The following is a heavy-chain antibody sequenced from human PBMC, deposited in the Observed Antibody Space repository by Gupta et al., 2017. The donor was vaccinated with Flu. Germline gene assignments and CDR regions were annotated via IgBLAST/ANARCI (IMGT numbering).Heavy chain of an antibody. D-gene: IGHD4-11*01. Sequence: VKVSCKSSGYTFTAYYIHWVRQAPGQGLEWMGRLNPNTGGTSFAQKFQGRVTMTRDMSLTTSYMELTRLTSDDTAVYYCAREWIHDYTNYDASFDYWGQGTLVTVSS. CDR1: GYTFTAYY. CDR2: LNPNTGGT. CDR3: AREWIHDYTNYDASFDY. V-gene: IGHV1-2*06. J-gene: IGHJ4*02.